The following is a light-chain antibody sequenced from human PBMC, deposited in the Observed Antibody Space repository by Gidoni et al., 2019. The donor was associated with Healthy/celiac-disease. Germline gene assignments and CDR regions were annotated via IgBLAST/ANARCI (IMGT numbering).Light chain of an antibody. CDR1: QDISNY. CDR2: DAS. V-gene: IGKV1-33*01. Sequence: DIQMTQSPSSLSASVGDRVTITCQASQDISNYLNWYQQKPGKAPKLLIDDASNLETGVPSRFSGSGSGTDFTLIISSLQPEDIATYYCQQYDNLPLTLGPGTKVDIK. J-gene: IGKJ3*01. CDR3: QQYDNLPLT.